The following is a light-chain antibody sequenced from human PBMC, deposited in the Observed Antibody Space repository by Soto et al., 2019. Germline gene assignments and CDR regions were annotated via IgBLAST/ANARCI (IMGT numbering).Light chain of an antibody. CDR2: EDS. V-gene: IGLV1-51*02. CDR1: GSNIGNNN. J-gene: IGLJ1*01. CDR3: GTWDNGLSAYV. Sequence: QSVLTQPPSVSAAPGQKVTISCSGSGSNIGNNNVAWYQQFPGSAPKLLIYEDSNRPSGIPDRFFGSKSGTSATLGITGLQTGDEADYYCGTWDNGLSAYVFGAGTKLTVL.